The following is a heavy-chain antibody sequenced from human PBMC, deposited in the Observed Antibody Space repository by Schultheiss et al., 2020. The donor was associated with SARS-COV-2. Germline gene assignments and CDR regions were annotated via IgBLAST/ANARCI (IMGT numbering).Heavy chain of an antibody. Sequence: GGSLRLSCAASGFTFSSYAMSWVRQAPGKGLVWVSRINSDGSSTSYADSVKGRFTISRDNAKNTLYLQMNSLRAEDTAVYYCAREEGLSDAFDIWGQGTMVTVSS. J-gene: IGHJ3*02. CDR2: INSDGSST. CDR3: AREEGLSDAFDI. CDR1: GFTFSSYA. D-gene: IGHD3-16*02. V-gene: IGHV3-74*01.